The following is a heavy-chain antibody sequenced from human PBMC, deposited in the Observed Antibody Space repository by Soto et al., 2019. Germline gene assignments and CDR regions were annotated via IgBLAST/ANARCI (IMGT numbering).Heavy chain of an antibody. CDR3: ASPLYYGSGSYYTLCYYEMDV. J-gene: IGHJ6*02. CDR2: INPSGGST. D-gene: IGHD3-10*01. V-gene: IGHV1-46*01. CDR1: GYTFTSYY. Sequence: ASVKVSCKASGYTFTSYYMHWVRQAPGQGLEWMGIINPSGGSTSYAQKFQGRVTMTRDTSTSTVYMELSSLRSEDTAVYYCASPLYYGSGSYYTLCYYEMDVWGQGTTVTVSS.